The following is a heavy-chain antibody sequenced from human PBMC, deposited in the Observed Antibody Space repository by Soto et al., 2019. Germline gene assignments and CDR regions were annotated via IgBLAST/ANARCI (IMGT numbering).Heavy chain of an antibody. CDR1: RYIFTNYG. CDR3: ARALTGYGMDV. CDR2: ITTYNGNT. J-gene: IGHJ6*02. Sequence: QVQLVQSGVEVKEPGASVKVSCKAVRYIFTNYGVSWVRQAPGQGLEWMGWITTYNGNTEYAQKFQGRVIITTDASTSTAYMELGSLRSDDTAIYYCARALTGYGMDVWGQGTTVTVSS. V-gene: IGHV1-18*01.